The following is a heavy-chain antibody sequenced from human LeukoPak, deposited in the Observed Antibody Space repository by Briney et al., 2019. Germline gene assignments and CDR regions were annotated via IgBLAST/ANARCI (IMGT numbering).Heavy chain of an antibody. CDR2: IKQDGSEK. D-gene: IGHD2/OR15-2a*01. CDR1: GFTFSSYW. J-gene: IGHJ6*03. Sequence: GGSLRLSCAASGFTFSSYWMSWVRQAPGKGLEWVANIKQDGSEKYYVDSVKGRFTISRDNAKKSLYLQMNSLRAEDTAVYNCARTGSMAYYYYYYMDVWGKGTTVTVSS. V-gene: IGHV3-7*01. CDR3: ARTGSMAYYYYYYMDV.